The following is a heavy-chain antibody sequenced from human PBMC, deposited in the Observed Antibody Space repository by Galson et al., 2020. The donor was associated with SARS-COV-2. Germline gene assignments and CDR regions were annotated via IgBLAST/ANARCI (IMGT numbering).Heavy chain of an antibody. CDR1: GGSFSDYY. D-gene: IGHD3-22*01. CDR3: ARGTRDITMIVVVMTAVSCYLDY. V-gene: IGHV4-34*01. CDR2: ITHSGST. J-gene: IGHJ4*03. Sequence: SQTLSLTCAVYGGSFSDYYWSWIRQSPGRGLEWIGEITHSGSTSYNPSLKSRVTISVDTSKNQFSLKMRSVTAADTAVYYCARGTRDITMIVVVMTAVSCYLDYWGQGTLVTVSS.